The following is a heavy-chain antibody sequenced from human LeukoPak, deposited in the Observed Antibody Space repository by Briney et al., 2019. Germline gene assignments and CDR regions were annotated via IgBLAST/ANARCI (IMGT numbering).Heavy chain of an antibody. CDR2: ISTYSGNT. D-gene: IGHD3-22*01. CDR3: TIDCDRSGYYCY. Sequence: VASVKVSCKASGYTFSDYGISWVRQAPGQGLEWMGWISTYSGNTNYAQRLQGRVAMTTDTSTSTAYMGLRRLTSDDTAVYYCTIDCDRSGYYCYWGQGTLVTVSS. J-gene: IGHJ4*02. V-gene: IGHV1-18*01. CDR1: GYTFSDYG.